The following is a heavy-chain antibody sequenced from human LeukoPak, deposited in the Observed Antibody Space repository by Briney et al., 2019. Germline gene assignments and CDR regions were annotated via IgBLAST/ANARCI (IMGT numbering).Heavy chain of an antibody. CDR3: ASVPEPYYFDY. CDR1: GVSISNYY. Sequence: PSETLSLTCTVSGVSISNYYWSWIRQPPGKGLEWIGFIHYSGSTGYNPSLKSRVTILEGTSKTHFSLRLSSVTAADTAVYYCASVPEPYYFDYWGQGTLVTVS. CDR2: IHYSGST. D-gene: IGHD1-14*01. J-gene: IGHJ4*02. V-gene: IGHV4-59*01.